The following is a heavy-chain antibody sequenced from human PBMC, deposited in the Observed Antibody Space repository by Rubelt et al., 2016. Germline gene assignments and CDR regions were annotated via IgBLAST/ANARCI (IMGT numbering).Heavy chain of an antibody. CDR1: GGSFSGYY. Sequence: VQLQQWGAGLLKPSETLSLTCAVYGGSFSGYYWSWVRQAPGKGLEWVANLKQDGSKKYYVDSVKGRFTISRDNAKNLLYLQMNSLRAEDTAVYYCARDDGWQPHWGQGTLVTVSS. J-gene: IGHJ4*02. CDR3: ARDDGWQPH. V-gene: IGHV3-7*01. CDR2: LKQDGSKK. D-gene: IGHD5-24*01.